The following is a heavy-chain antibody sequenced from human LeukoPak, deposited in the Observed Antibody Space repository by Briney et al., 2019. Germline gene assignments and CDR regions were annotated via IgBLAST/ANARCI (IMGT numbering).Heavy chain of an antibody. CDR2: INSDGSST. CDR1: GFTFSSYW. V-gene: IGHV3-74*01. Sequence: GGSLRLSCAASGFTFSSYWMHWVRQAPGKGLVWVSRINSDGSSTSYADSVEGRFTISRDNAKNTLYLQMNSLRAEDTAVYYCARGERVSGSYSIDYWGQGTLVTVSS. CDR3: ARGERVSGSYSIDY. D-gene: IGHD1-26*01. J-gene: IGHJ4*02.